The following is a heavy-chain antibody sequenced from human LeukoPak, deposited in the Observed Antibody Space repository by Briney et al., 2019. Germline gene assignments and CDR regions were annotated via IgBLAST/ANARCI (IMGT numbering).Heavy chain of an antibody. J-gene: IGHJ2*01. V-gene: IGHV4-59*08. Sequence: SETLSLTCTVSGGSISGDYWSWIRQPPGKGLEWIGYLYYSGSTNYNPSLKSRVTISVDTSKNQFSLKLTSVTAADTAVYYCARHGPYDSSGYIYWYFDLWGRGTLVTVSS. D-gene: IGHD3-22*01. CDR2: LYYSGST. CDR3: ARHGPYDSSGYIYWYFDL. CDR1: GGSISGDY.